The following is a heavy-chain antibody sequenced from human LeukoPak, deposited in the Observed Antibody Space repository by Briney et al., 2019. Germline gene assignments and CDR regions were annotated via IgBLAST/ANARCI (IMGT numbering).Heavy chain of an antibody. J-gene: IGHJ6*03. CDR3: ARDPSPPAGRYYYYYMDV. D-gene: IGHD3-16*01. Sequence: ASVKVSCKASGYTFTSYGISWVRQAPGQGLEWMGWISAYNGNTNYAQKLQGRVTMTTDTSTSTAYMEPRSLRSDDTAVYYCARDPSPPAGRYYYYYMDVWGKGTTVTVSS. V-gene: IGHV1-18*01. CDR2: ISAYNGNT. CDR1: GYTFTSYG.